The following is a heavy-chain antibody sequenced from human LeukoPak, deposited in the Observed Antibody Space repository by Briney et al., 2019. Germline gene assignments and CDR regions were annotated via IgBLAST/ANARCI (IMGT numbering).Heavy chain of an antibody. V-gene: IGHV3-33*08. J-gene: IGHJ6*03. CDR1: GFTFSSYG. Sequence: GGSLRLSCAASGFTFSSYGLSWVRQAPDKGLEWVSFIRFDGSNKYYADSVKGRFTISRDSSKNTLYLQMNSLRAEDTAVYYCARRKATIDYYMDVWGKGTTVTVSS. D-gene: IGHD5-12*01. CDR2: IRFDGSNK. CDR3: ARRKATIDYYMDV.